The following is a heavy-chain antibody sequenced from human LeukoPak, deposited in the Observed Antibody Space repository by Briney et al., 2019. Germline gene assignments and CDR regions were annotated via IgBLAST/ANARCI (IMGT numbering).Heavy chain of an antibody. Sequence: GGSLRLSCAASGFTFSSYAMSWVRQAPGKGLEWVSGIGSTGGSTFYADSVKGRFTVSRDNSKNTLSLQMNTLRAEDTAVYYCAKVIRPGYSYGSGDAFDIWGQGTMVTVSS. V-gene: IGHV3-23*01. D-gene: IGHD5-18*01. CDR3: AKVIRPGYSYGSGDAFDI. CDR2: IGSTGGST. CDR1: GFTFSSYA. J-gene: IGHJ3*02.